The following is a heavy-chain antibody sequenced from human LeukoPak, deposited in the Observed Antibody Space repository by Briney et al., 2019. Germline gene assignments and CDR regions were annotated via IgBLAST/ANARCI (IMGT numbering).Heavy chain of an antibody. V-gene: IGHV3-74*01. Sequence: GGSLRLSCAASGFTFSSYWMHWVRQVPGKGLVWVSRITSDGSSTSHADSVKGRFTISRDNAKNTLYLQMNSLRTEDTAVYYCARISPGYFDYWGQGTLVTVSS. CDR3: ARISPGYFDY. CDR1: GFTFSSYW. CDR2: ITSDGSST. J-gene: IGHJ4*02.